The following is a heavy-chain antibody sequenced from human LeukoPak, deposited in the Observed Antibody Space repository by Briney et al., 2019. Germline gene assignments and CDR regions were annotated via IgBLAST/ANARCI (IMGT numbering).Heavy chain of an antibody. CDR3: AKYGLTNYDFWSGYYSYYYYMDV. J-gene: IGHJ6*03. Sequence: PGGSLRLSCAASGFTFSSYAMSWVRQAPGKGLEWVSAISGSGSSTYYADSVKGRFTISRDNSKNTLYLQMNSLRAEDTAVYYCAKYGLTNYDFWSGYYSYYYYMDVWGKGTTVTVSS. D-gene: IGHD3-3*01. CDR1: GFTFSSYA. V-gene: IGHV3-23*01. CDR2: ISGSGSST.